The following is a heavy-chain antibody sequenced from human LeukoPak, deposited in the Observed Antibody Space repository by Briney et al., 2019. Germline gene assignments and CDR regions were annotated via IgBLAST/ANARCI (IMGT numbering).Heavy chain of an antibody. CDR2: ISGTGGFT. J-gene: IGHJ4*02. V-gene: IGHV3-23*01. D-gene: IGHD3-10*01. Sequence: PGGSLRLSCAASGFTFSSYAIIWVRRAPGKGLDWVSFISGTGGFTSYADSVKGRFAISRDNSKNTLSLQMNSLRAEDTAVYYCARYGSGSYIDNWGQGTLVTVSS. CDR3: ARYGSGSYIDN. CDR1: GFTFSSYA.